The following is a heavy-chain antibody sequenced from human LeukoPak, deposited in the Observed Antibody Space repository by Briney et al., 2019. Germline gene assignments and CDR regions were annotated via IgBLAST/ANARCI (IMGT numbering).Heavy chain of an antibody. CDR3: AKEHWGGY. CDR2: ISYDGNNK. D-gene: IGHD3-16*01. CDR1: GFTFSSYG. Sequence: TGRSLRLSCAASGFTFSSYGMHWVRQAPGKGLEWVAVISYDGNNKYYADSVKGRFTISRDNSKNTLYLQMNSLRAEDTAVYYCAKEHWGGYWGQGTLVTVSS. V-gene: IGHV3-30*18. J-gene: IGHJ4*02.